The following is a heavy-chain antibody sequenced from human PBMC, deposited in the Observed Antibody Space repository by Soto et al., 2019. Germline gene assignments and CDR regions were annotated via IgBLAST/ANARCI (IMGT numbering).Heavy chain of an antibody. D-gene: IGHD2-15*01. V-gene: IGHV3-48*02. Sequence: GSQTLSCAASGFRFSTYNMDWVRQAPGKGPEWIAHISTTSFTIYYADSVKGRFTISRDNDRNSLYLEMNSLRDEDTAVYYCARDRCYDGTCYSASDSWGQGTLVTVSS. CDR3: ARDRCYDGTCYSASDS. J-gene: IGHJ5*01. CDR1: GFRFSTYN. CDR2: ISTTSFTI.